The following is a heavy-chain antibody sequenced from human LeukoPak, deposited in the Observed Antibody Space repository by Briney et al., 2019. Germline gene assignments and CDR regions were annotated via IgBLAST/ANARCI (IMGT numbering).Heavy chain of an antibody. CDR1: GFTFSSYW. Sequence: GGSLRLSCAASGFTFSSYWMHWVRQAPGKGLVWVSRINSDGSSTSYADSVKGRFTISRDNAKNTLYLQMNSLRAGDTAVYYCARDPTYYYGSGSYYNLDYWGQGTLVTVSS. D-gene: IGHD3-10*01. J-gene: IGHJ4*02. CDR3: ARDPTYYYGSGSYYNLDY. CDR2: INSDGSST. V-gene: IGHV3-74*01.